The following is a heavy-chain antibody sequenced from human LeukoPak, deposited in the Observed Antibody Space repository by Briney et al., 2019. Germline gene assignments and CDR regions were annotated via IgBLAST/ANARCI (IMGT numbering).Heavy chain of an antibody. CDR2: IDDSGNT. J-gene: IGHJ3*02. Sequence: LETLPLTCTVSGCSISRYYWSWIRRPPGKGLEWIGYIDDSGNTNYNPSLKSQVTISVDKSKNQFSLKLSFVTAADTAMYYCARSDYHNSGSHTVFDAFDIWGQGTRVTVSS. V-gene: IGHV4-59*01. CDR1: GCSISRYY. D-gene: IGHD3-10*01. CDR3: ARSDYHNSGSHTVFDAFDI.